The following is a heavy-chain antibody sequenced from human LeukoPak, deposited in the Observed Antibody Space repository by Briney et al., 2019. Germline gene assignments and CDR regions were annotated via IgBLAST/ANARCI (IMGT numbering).Heavy chain of an antibody. CDR1: GFIFSSHW. Sequence: GGSPRLSCTSSGFIFSSHWMNWVRQAPGKGPEWVANIKYDGSEQYYVDSVKGRFSISGDNTKNLLYLQMNSLRVEDTAVYYCARDYGWSFANWGQGTLVTVSS. V-gene: IGHV3-7*03. CDR2: IKYDGSEQ. CDR3: ARDYGWSFAN. J-gene: IGHJ4*02. D-gene: IGHD3-10*01.